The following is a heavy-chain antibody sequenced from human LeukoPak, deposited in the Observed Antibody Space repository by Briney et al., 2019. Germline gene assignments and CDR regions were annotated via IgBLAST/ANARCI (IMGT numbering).Heavy chain of an antibody. J-gene: IGHJ5*02. CDR2: IYTSGST. V-gene: IGHV4-4*07. D-gene: IGHD3-9*01. CDR3: ARDYDILTGFWFDP. CDR1: GGSISSYY. Sequence: SETLSLTCTVSGGSISSYYWSWIRQPAGKGLEWIGRIYTSGSTNYNPSLKSRVTMPVDTSKNQFSLKLSSVTAADTAVYYCARDYDILTGFWFDPWGQGTLVTVSS.